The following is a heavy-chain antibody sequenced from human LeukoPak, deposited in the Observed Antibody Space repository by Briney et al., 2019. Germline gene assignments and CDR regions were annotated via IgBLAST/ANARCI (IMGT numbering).Heavy chain of an antibody. Sequence: GGSLRLSCSASGFTFSSYAMHWVRQAPGKGLEYVPAISSNGGSTYYADSVKGRFTISRDNSKNTLYLQMSSLRAEDTAVYYCVRLYSSNFYYYYGMDVWGQGTTVTVSS. V-gene: IGHV3-64D*06. CDR3: VRLYSSNFYYYYGMDV. D-gene: IGHD6-13*01. CDR1: GFTFSSYA. J-gene: IGHJ6*02. CDR2: ISSNGGST.